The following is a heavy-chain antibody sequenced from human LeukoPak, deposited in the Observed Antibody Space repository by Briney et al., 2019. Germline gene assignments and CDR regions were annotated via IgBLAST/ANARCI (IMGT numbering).Heavy chain of an antibody. CDR3: AGMAAADLPDY. Sequence: ASVKVSCKASGYTFTGYYMHWVRQAPGQGLEWMGWINPSSGGTNYAQKFQGRVTMTRDTSISTAYMELSRLRSDDTAVYYCAGMAAADLPDYWGQGTLVTVSS. CDR1: GYTFTGYY. V-gene: IGHV1-2*02. J-gene: IGHJ4*02. CDR2: INPSSGGT. D-gene: IGHD6-13*01.